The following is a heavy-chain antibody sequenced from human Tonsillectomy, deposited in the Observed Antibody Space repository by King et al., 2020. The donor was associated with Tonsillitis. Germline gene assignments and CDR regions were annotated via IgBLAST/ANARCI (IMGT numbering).Heavy chain of an antibody. CDR2: IYFSGNT. Sequence: QLQESGPGLVKPSETLSLTCTDSVGSISSYYWSWIRQSPGKGLEWIGHIYFSGNTDYNPSLKSRLTISIDTSKNQFSLRLDSVTAADTAVYYCARGRSIAAPFDYWGQGILVTVSS. D-gene: IGHD6-6*01. J-gene: IGHJ4*02. V-gene: IGHV4-59*01. CDR3: ARGRSIAAPFDY. CDR1: VGSISSYY.